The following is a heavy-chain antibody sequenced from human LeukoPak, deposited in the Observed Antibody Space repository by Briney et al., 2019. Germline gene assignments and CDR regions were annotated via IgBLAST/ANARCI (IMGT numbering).Heavy chain of an antibody. D-gene: IGHD1-1*01. Sequence: PSETLSLTCTVSGGSISRYYWSWIRQPPGKGLEWIGYKDYSGSTNYNRSLKSRVTISVDTSKNQFSLKLSSVTAADTAVYYCARLHYNWNDWNYYYYMDVWGKGTTVTISS. CDR3: ARLHYNWNDWNYYYYMDV. V-gene: IGHV4-59*12. J-gene: IGHJ6*03. CDR2: KDYSGST. CDR1: GGSISRYY.